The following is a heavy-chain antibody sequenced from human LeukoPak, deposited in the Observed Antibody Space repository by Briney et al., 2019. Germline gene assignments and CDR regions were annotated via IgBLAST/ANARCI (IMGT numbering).Heavy chain of an antibody. CDR3: TKEEDFDY. J-gene: IGHJ4*02. V-gene: IGHV3-30*02. CDR2: IRRDESDK. Sequence: GGSLRLSCAASGFIFRNFGMHWVRQAPGEGLEWVAFIRRDESDKWYADSVRGRFTVSRDNSKNTVYLQMNSLRPEDTAMYYCTKEEDFDYWGQGTLVTVSS. CDR1: GFIFRNFG.